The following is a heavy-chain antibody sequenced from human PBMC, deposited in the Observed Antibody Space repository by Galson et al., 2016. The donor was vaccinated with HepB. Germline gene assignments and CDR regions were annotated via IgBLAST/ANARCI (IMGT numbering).Heavy chain of an antibody. CDR2: IKSKTDGGTT. J-gene: IGHJ6*02. CDR1: GFTFSNAW. CDR3: TTGGGNWALGTDV. V-gene: IGHV3-15*01. Sequence: SLRLSCAGSGFTFSNAWMSWVRQAPGKGLEWVGRIKSKTDGGTTDYAAPVKGRFTISRDDSKNTLYLQMNSLKTEDTAVYYCTTGGGNWALGTDVWGQGTTVSVSS. D-gene: IGHD1-1*01.